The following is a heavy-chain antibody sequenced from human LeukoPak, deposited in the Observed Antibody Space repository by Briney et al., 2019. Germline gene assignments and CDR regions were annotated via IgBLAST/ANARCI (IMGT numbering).Heavy chain of an antibody. CDR3: ARGDGGSGNY. CDR2: ISGYNGNT. CDR1: GYTFTSYG. Sequence: ASVKVSCKASGYTFTSYGISWVRQAPGQGLEWMGWISGYNGNTNYAQNLQGRVTMTRNTSISTAYMELSSLRSEDTAVYYCARGDGGSGNYWGQGTLVTVSS. D-gene: IGHD3-10*01. V-gene: IGHV1-18*01. J-gene: IGHJ4*02.